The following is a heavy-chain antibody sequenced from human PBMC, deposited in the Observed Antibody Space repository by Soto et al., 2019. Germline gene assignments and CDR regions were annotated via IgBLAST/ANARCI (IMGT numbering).Heavy chain of an antibody. CDR2: ISGSGGRT. D-gene: IGHD3-22*01. Sequence: PGGSLRLSCAASGFTFSSYAMNWVRQAPGKGLEWVSAISGSGGRTYYADSVKGRLTISRDNSKNTLYLQMNSLRAEDTAVYYCARAPYYYDSSGYYYYFDYWGQGTLVTVSS. CDR1: GFTFSSYA. V-gene: IGHV3-23*01. J-gene: IGHJ4*02. CDR3: ARAPYYYDSSGYYYYFDY.